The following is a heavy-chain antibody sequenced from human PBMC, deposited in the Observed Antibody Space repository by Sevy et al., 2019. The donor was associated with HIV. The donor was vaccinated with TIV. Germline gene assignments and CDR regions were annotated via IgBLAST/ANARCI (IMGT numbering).Heavy chain of an antibody. V-gene: IGHV1-2*02. J-gene: IGHJ4*02. D-gene: IGHD5-18*01. CDR2: INPNSGDT. CDR3: SGDLRLRGYSYGCFDY. CDR1: GYTFTGQY. Sequence: ASVKVSCKASGYTFTGQYIHWVRQAPGQGLEWMGWINPNSGDTKYAQEVKGRVTMTRDTSISTAYMELSGLKSDDTAVYYCSGDLRLRGYSYGCFDYWGQGTLVTVSS.